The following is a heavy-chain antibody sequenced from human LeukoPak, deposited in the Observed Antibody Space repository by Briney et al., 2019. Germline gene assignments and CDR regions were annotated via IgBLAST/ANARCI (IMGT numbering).Heavy chain of an antibody. V-gene: IGHV4-61*02. CDR1: GGSISSDRYY. D-gene: IGHD3-3*02. CDR2: IYTNGST. CDR3: SRAEWLSSIFFDY. J-gene: IGHJ4*02. Sequence: MASETLSLTCPVSGGSISSDRYYWSWIRQPAGKGLEWIGRIYTNGSTNYNPSLNCRGTMSVATSKNQFTVKLSSVTVADTVVYYCSRAEWLSSIFFDYWGQGTLVTVSS.